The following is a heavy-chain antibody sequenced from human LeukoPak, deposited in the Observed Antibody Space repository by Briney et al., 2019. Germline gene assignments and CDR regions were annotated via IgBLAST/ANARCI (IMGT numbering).Heavy chain of an antibody. CDR2: IIPILGIA. J-gene: IGHJ3*02. D-gene: IGHD1-26*01. CDR1: GGTFSSYA. CDR3: ARVPRWSGCYYRAFDI. Sequence: SVKVSCKASGGTFSSYAISWVRQAPGQGLEWMGRIIPILGIANYAQKFQGRVTITADKSTSTAYMELSSLRSEDTAVYYCARVPRWSGCYYRAFDIWGQGTMVTVSS. V-gene: IGHV1-69*04.